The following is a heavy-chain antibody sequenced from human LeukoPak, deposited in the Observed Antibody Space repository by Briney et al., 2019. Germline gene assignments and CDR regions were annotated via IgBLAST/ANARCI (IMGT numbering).Heavy chain of an antibody. CDR2: MNPNSGNT. J-gene: IGHJ4*02. D-gene: IGHD6-13*01. Sequence: RASVKVSCKASGYTLTSYDINWVRQAPGQGLEWMGWMNPNSGNTGYAQKFRGRVTMTRDTSISTAYMELSSLRSEDTAVYYCARGRYSSSWIPWDYWGQGTLVTVSS. CDR3: ARGRYSSSWIPWDY. V-gene: IGHV1-8*01. CDR1: GYTLTSYD.